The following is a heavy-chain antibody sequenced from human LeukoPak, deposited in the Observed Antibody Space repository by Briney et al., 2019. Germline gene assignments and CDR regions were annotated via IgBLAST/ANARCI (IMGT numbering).Heavy chain of an antibody. Sequence: SETLSLTCTISGGSISSYYWSWIRQPPGKGLEWIGYIYYSGSTNYNPSLKSRVTISVDTSKNQFSLKLSSVTAADTAVYYCARANWAGTMFDYWGQGTLVTVSS. D-gene: IGHD1/OR15-1a*01. V-gene: IGHV4-59*01. CDR2: IYYSGST. CDR1: GGSISSYY. J-gene: IGHJ4*02. CDR3: ARANWAGTMFDY.